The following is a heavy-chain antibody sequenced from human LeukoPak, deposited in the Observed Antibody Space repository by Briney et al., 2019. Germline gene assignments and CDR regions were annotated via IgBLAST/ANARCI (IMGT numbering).Heavy chain of an antibody. CDR1: GASISSYY. Sequence: KPSETLSLTCTVSGASISSYYWSWIRQPPGKGLEWIGYIYYSGSTNYNPSLKSRVTISVDTSKNQFSLKLSSVTPADTAVYYCARVPCDHDVWARYMLDYGGQGTLVSVSS. J-gene: IGHJ4*02. D-gene: IGHD3-16*01. CDR2: IYYSGST. V-gene: IGHV4-59*01. CDR3: ARVPCDHDVWARYMLDY.